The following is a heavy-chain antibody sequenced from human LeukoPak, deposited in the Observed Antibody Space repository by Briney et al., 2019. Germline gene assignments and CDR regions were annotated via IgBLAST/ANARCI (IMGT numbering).Heavy chain of an antibody. CDR3: AKDRIVVVPAASDAFDI. Sequence: QPRGSLRLSCAASGFTFSSYGMHWVRQAPGKGLEWVAFIRYDGSNKYYADSVKGRFTISRDNSKNTLYLQMNSLRAEDTAVYYCAKDRIVVVPAASDAFDIWGQGTMVTVSS. CDR2: IRYDGSNK. V-gene: IGHV3-30*02. J-gene: IGHJ3*02. CDR1: GFTFSSYG. D-gene: IGHD2-2*01.